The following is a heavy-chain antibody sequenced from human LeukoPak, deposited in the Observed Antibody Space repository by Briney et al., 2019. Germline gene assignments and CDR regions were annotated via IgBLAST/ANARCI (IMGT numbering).Heavy chain of an antibody. CDR2: IYSGGST. D-gene: IGHD5-24*01. V-gene: IGHV3-66*02. CDR3: ARGREGYKAPLGY. J-gene: IGHJ4*02. Sequence: GGSLRLSCAASGFTVSSNYMNWVRQAPGKGLEWVSVIYSGGSTYYADSMKGRFTISRDNSKNTLYLQMNSLRAEDTAVYYCARGREGYKAPLGYWGQGTLVTVSS. CDR1: GFTVSSNY.